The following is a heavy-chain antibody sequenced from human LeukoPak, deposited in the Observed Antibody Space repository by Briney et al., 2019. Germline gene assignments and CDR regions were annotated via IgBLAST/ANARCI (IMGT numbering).Heavy chain of an antibody. CDR2: IYYSGST. V-gene: IGHV4-39*01. Sequence: SETLSLTCTVSGGSISSSSYYWGWIRQPLGKGLEWIGSIYYSGSTYYNPSLKSRVTISVDTSKNQFSLKLSSVTAADTAVYYCARQGVYCSSTSCYVGAFDIWGQGTMVTVSS. CDR3: ARQGVYCSSTSCYVGAFDI. D-gene: IGHD2-2*01. CDR1: GGSISSSSYY. J-gene: IGHJ3*02.